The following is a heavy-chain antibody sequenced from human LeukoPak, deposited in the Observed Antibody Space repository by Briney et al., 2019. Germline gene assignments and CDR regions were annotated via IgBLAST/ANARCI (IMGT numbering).Heavy chain of an antibody. V-gene: IGHV4-30-2*01. CDR2: IYHSGST. J-gene: IGHJ4*02. Sequence: SETLSLTCTVSGGSISSGGYYWSWIRQPPGKGLEWIGYIYHSGSTYYNPSLKSRVTISVDTSKNQFSLKLSSVTAADTAVYYCARDIYSSSWSPFDYWGQGTLVTVSS. CDR1: GGSISSGGYY. D-gene: IGHD6-13*01. CDR3: ARDIYSSSWSPFDY.